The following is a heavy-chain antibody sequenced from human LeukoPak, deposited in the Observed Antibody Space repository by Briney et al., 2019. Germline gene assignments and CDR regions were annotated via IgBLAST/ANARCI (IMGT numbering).Heavy chain of an antibody. D-gene: IGHD3-10*01. J-gene: IGHJ5*02. CDR3: AKISGVGSGSYYWFDP. V-gene: IGHV3-66*01. CDR2: LYSGGTT. CDR1: GFTVDTTY. Sequence: PGGSLRLSCAASGFTVDTTYMTWVRQAPGKGLEWVSILYSGGTTYYADSVKGRFTISRDNSENTLYLQMNSLRAADTAVYYCAKISGVGSGSYYWFDPWGQGTLVTVSS.